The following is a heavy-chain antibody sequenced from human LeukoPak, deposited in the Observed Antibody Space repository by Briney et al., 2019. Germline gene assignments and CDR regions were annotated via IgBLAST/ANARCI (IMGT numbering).Heavy chain of an antibody. D-gene: IGHD4-23*01. V-gene: IGHV3-7*04. CDR3: ARDGGFRSVDY. CDR2: IKQDGSEK. Sequence: GGSLRLSCAASGFTFSSYWMSWVRQAPGKGLEWVTNIKQDGSEKYYVDSVKGRFTISRDNAKNSLYLQMNSLRAEDTAVYYCARDGGFRSVDYWGHGTLVTVSS. J-gene: IGHJ4*01. CDR1: GFTFSSYW.